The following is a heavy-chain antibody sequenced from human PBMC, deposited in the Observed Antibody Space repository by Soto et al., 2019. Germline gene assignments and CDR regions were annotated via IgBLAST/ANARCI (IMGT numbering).Heavy chain of an antibody. J-gene: IGHJ4*02. CDR1: GYTFTSYG. Sequence: ASVKVSCKASGYTFTSYGISWVRQAPGQGLEWMGWISAYNGNTNYAQKLQGRVTMTTDTSTSTAYMELRSLRSDDTAVYYCASIPGGPEPDRQMHYTDYWGQGTLVNVSS. D-gene: IGHD3-3*01. CDR3: ASIPGGPEPDRQMHYTDY. V-gene: IGHV1-18*01. CDR2: ISAYNGNT.